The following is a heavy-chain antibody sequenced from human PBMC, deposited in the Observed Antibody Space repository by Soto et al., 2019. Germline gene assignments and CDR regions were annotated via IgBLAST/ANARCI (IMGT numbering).Heavy chain of an antibody. CDR3: ARVTGYCSSTSCYGVGYFEY. D-gene: IGHD2-2*01. V-gene: IGHV4-59*13. CDR1: GGSLSNYY. Sequence: SETLSLTCTVSGGSLSNYYWSLIRQPPGKGLECIGYIYYSGGTNYNPSLKSRVTISVDTSKNQFSLKLSSVTAADTAVYYCARVTGYCSSTSCYGVGYFEYWGQGTLVTVSS. CDR2: IYYSGGT. J-gene: IGHJ4*02.